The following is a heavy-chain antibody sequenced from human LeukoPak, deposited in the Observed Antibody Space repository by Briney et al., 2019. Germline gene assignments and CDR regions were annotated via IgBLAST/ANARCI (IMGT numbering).Heavy chain of an antibody. Sequence: GGSLRLPCAASGFTFSSHWMHWVRQAPGRGLVWVSRIITDGSSTSYADSVKGRFTISRDNAKNTLYLQMNSLRAEDTAVYYCARDRYVLLWFGELSYFDYWGQGTLVTVSS. CDR3: ARDRYVLLWFGELSYFDY. J-gene: IGHJ4*02. CDR1: GFTFSSHW. D-gene: IGHD3-10*01. CDR2: IITDGSST. V-gene: IGHV3-74*01.